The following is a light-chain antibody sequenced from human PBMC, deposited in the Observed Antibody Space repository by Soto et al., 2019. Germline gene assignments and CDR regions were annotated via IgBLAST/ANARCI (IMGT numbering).Light chain of an antibody. CDR2: SNN. V-gene: IGLV1-47*02. CDR1: SSNIGSNY. J-gene: IGLJ2*01. CDR3: AAWDDSLGGHVV. Sequence: QSVLTQPPSASGTPGQRVTISCSGSSSNIGSNYVYWYQQLPGTAPKLLIYSNNQRPSGVPDRFSGSKSGTSASLAISGLRCEDEADYYCAAWDDSLGGHVVFGGGTKLAVL.